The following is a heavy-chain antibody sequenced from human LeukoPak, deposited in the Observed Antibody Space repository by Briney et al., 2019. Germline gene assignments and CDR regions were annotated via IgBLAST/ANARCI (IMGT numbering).Heavy chain of an antibody. CDR1: GFTFSSYS. CDR2: ISSSSSTI. J-gene: IGHJ4*02. D-gene: IGHD3-10*01. V-gene: IGHV3-48*01. CDR3: ARNLWFGDY. Sequence: PGGSLRLSCAASGFTFSSYSMNWVRQAPGKGLEWVSYISSSSSTIYYADSVKGRFTISRDNAKNSLYLQMNSLRAEDTAVYCCARNLWFGDYWGQGTLVTVSS.